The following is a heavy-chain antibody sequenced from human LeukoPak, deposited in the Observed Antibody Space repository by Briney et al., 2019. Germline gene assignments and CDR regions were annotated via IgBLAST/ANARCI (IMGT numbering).Heavy chain of an antibody. J-gene: IGHJ4*02. V-gene: IGHV1-18*01. Sequence: GASVKVSCKASGYTFTTYGISWVRQAPGHGLEWMGWISTFNGHTNYAQSRQDRVTMTTDTSTSTAYMELRSLRSDDTAVYYCARDWPERSGSRDPQFDYWGQGTLVTVSS. CDR3: ARDWPERSGSRDPQFDY. CDR2: ISTFNGHT. D-gene: IGHD2-15*01. CDR1: GYTFTTYG.